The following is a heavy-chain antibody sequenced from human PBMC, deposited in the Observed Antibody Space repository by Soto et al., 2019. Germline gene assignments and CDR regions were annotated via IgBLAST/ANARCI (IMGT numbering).Heavy chain of an antibody. V-gene: IGHV4-38-2*01. D-gene: IGHD3-22*01. Sequence: SETLSLTCSVSGYSINRGYYWGWIRQAPGKGLEWIGSIYHRGATYYAPSLKARAAISLDTPNNHFTLRLTSVTVADTAIYYRARYQYHSSGHVDEHWGEGAMVTVYS. CDR2: IYHRGAT. CDR1: GYSINRGYY. CDR3: ARYQYHSSGHVDEH. J-gene: IGHJ4*02.